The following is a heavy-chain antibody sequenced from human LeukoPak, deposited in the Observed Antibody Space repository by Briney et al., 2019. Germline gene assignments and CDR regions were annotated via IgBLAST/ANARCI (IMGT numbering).Heavy chain of an antibody. CDR3: ARHARYCSSTSCFPHAFDI. Sequence: GESLKISCKGSGYNFPNYWIAWVRQMPGKGLEWMGIIYPGAADDTRYSPSFQGQVTFSADKSISTAYLQWSSLKASDTAMYYCARHARYCSSTSCFPHAFDIWGQGTMVTVSS. J-gene: IGHJ3*02. V-gene: IGHV5-51*01. CDR1: GYNFPNYW. D-gene: IGHD2-2*01. CDR2: IYPGAADDT.